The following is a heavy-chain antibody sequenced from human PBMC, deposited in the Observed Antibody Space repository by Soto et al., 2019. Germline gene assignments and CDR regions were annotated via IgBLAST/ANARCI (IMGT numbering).Heavy chain of an antibody. V-gene: IGHV3-21*01. J-gene: IGHJ5*02. CDR3: ARDVVVPAAFVFDP. D-gene: IGHD2-2*01. CDR2: ISSSSSYI. CDR1: GFTFSSYS. Sequence: GGSLRLSCAASGFTFSSYSMNWVRQAPGKGLEWVSSISSSSSYIYYADSVKGRFTISRDNAKNSLYLQMNSLRAEDTAVYYCARDVVVPAAFVFDPWGQGTLVTVSS.